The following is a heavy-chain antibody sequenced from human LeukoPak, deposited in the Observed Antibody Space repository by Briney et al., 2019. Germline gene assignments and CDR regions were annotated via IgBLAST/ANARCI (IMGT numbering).Heavy chain of an antibody. CDR3: AKDYDFWSDYYNGGHFNY. Sequence: GGSLRLSCAASGFTFDDYAMHWVRQAPGKGLEWVSGISWNSGSIGYADSVKGRFTISRDNAKNSLYLQMNSLRAEDTALYYCAKDYDFWSDYYNGGHFNYWGQGTLVTVSS. CDR1: GFTFDDYA. J-gene: IGHJ4*02. CDR2: ISWNSGSI. D-gene: IGHD3-3*01. V-gene: IGHV3-9*01.